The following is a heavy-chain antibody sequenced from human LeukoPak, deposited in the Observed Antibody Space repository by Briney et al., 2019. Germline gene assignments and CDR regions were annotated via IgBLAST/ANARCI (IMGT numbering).Heavy chain of an antibody. J-gene: IGHJ4*02. CDR1: GFTVTGND. D-gene: IGHD1-26*01. CDR2: IYAGGGGDSA. CDR3: LRQGPGSPAR. V-gene: IGHV3-53*05. Sequence: GGSLRLSCAPSGFTVTGNDMNWVRQAPGKGLEWVSLIYAGGGGDSAHYADSVRGRFTGSRDDSKNTLDLQMRSLKPDDTAVYYCLRQGPGSPARWGQGTLVTVSS.